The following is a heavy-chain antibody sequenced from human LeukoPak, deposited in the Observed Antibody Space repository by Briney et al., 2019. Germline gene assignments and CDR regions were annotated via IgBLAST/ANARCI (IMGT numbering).Heavy chain of an antibody. CDR2: ISAYNGNT. CDR1: GYTFTSYG. CDR3: ARGSFSSGWYPSFDY. J-gene: IGHJ4*02. D-gene: IGHD6-19*01. V-gene: IGHV1-18*01. Sequence: ASVKVSCKASGYTFTSYGISWVQQAPGQGLEWMGWISAYNGNTNYAQKLQGRVTMTTDTSTSTAYMELRSLRSDDTAVYYCARGSFSSGWYPSFDYWGQGTLVTVSS.